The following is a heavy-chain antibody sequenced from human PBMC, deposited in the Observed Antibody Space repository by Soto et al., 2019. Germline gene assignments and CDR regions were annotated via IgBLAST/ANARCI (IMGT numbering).Heavy chain of an antibody. D-gene: IGHD3-10*01. Sequence: GTSVKVSCKACGYSFTSYAMHWVRQAPGQRLEWMGWINAGNGNTKYSQKFQGRVTITRDTSASTAYMELSSLRSEDTAVYYCARDRLAKLLWFGEAPRDGMDVWGQGTTVTVSS. V-gene: IGHV1-3*01. J-gene: IGHJ6*02. CDR2: INAGNGNT. CDR3: ARDRLAKLLWFGEAPRDGMDV. CDR1: GYSFTSYA.